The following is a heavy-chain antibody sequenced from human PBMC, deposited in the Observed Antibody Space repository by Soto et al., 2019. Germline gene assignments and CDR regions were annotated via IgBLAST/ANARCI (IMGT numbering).Heavy chain of an antibody. Sequence: PGGSLRLSCAASGFTFSSYGMHWVRQAPGKGLEWVAVIWYDGSNKYYADSVKGRFTISRDNSKNTLYLQMNSLRAEDTAVYYCASQVYDPYCYYGMDVWGQGTTVTVSS. CDR2: IWYDGSNK. CDR3: ASQVYDPYCYYGMDV. D-gene: IGHD5-12*01. CDR1: GFTFSSYG. V-gene: IGHV3-33*01. J-gene: IGHJ6*02.